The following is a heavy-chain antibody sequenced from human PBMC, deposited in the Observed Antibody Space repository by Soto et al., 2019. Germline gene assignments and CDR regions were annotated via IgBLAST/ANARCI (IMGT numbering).Heavy chain of an antibody. CDR3: ARDLDGSGNYYTDF. D-gene: IGHD3-10*01. CDR2: VSAHNGNT. V-gene: IGHV1-18*01. J-gene: IGHJ4*02. CDR1: GYPFTSCG. Sequence: QVQLVQSGAEVKKPGASVKVSCKASGYPFTSCGISWVRQAPGQGLEWMGWVSAHNGNTYYAQKFQGRVTLTTDISTSTAYMEVRSLRSDDPAVYYCARDLDGSGNYYTDFWGQGTLVAVSS.